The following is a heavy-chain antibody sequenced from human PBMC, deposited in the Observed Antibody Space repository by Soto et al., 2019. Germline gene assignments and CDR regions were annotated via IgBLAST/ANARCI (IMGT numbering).Heavy chain of an antibody. CDR2: IYYSGST. CDR3: ARSITAAGTGSFQH. V-gene: IGHV4-31*03. CDR1: GGSISSDGYY. Sequence: QVQLQESGPGLVKPSQTLYLTCTVSGGSISSDGYYWSWIRQHPGKGLEWIGYIYYSGSTYDNPSLKSRVTISIDTTMNQFSLKLSSVTAADTAVYYCARSITAAGTGSFQHWGQGTLVTVSS. D-gene: IGHD6-13*01. J-gene: IGHJ1*01.